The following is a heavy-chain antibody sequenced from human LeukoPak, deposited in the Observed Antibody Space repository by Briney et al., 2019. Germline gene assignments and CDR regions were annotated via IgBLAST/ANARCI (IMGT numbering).Heavy chain of an antibody. J-gene: IGHJ4*02. V-gene: IGHV3-11*01. Sequence: GGSLRLSCAASGFTFSDYYVSWIRQAPGKGLEWVSYISSSGSATYYADSVKGRFTISRDNAKNSLFLQMGSLRAEDTAVYYCARVSGGDYFDYWGQGTLVTVSS. D-gene: IGHD6-25*01. CDR2: ISSSGSAT. CDR3: ARVSGGDYFDY. CDR1: GFTFSDYY.